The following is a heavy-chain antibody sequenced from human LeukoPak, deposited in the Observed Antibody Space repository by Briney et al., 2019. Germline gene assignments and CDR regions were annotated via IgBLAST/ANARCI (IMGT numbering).Heavy chain of an antibody. CDR2: ISYDGSNK. CDR1: GFTFSSYA. D-gene: IGHD2-2*01. J-gene: IGHJ6*04. CDR3: ARGRSQVPADLYYYYYGMDV. V-gene: IGHV3-30*04. Sequence: GRSLRLSCAASGFTFSSYAMHWVRQAPGKGLEWVAVISYDGSNKYYVDSVKGRFTISRDNSKNTLYLQMNSLRAEDTAVYYCARGRSQVPADLYYYYYGMDVWGKGTTVTVSS.